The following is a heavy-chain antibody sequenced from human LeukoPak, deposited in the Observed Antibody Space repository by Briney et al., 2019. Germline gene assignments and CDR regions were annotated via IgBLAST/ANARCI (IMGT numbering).Heavy chain of an antibody. V-gene: IGHV3-48*04. CDR2: INSVSSTI. Sequence: GGSLRLSCAPSGFIFYSYGMHWVRQAPGKGLEWISHINSVSSTIFLADSVKGQFTHSRDDAKSSLSLHMNSLRAEDTAVYYCARDAYGSGTSYRHCYGMDVWGQGTTVTVSS. D-gene: IGHD3-10*01. J-gene: IGHJ6*02. CDR3: ARDAYGSGTSYRHCYGMDV. CDR1: GFIFYSYG.